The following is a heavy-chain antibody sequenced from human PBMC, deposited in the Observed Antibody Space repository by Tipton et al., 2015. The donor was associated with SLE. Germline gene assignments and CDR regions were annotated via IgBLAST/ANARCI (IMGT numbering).Heavy chain of an antibody. D-gene: IGHD7-27*01. V-gene: IGHV4-59*01. CDR1: YGYINTFY. CDR3: ASLTGTGGAFDI. Sequence: TLSLTCSVSYGYINTFYWSWIRKPPGKSLEWIGHVHYSGTTNYNPSVRSRVTISVDASKNQLSLKLSSVTATDTAVYYCASLTGTGGAFDIWGQGTLVTVSS. J-gene: IGHJ3*02. CDR2: VHYSGTT.